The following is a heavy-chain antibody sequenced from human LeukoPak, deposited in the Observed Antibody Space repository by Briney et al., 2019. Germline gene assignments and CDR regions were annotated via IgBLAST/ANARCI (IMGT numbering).Heavy chain of an antibody. V-gene: IGHV3-15*01. Sequence: PGGSLRLSCAASGFTFSNAWMSWVRQAPGKGLEWVGRIKSKTDGGTTDYAAPVKGRFTISRDDSKNTLYLQMNSLKTEDTAVYYCTTDLYDSRRELDMDVWGKGTTVTVSS. CDR2: IKSKTDGGTT. J-gene: IGHJ6*03. D-gene: IGHD3-22*01. CDR3: TTDLYDSRRELDMDV. CDR1: GFTFSNAW.